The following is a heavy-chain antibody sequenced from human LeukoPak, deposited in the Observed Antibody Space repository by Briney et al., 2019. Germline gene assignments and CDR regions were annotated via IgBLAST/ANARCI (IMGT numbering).Heavy chain of an antibody. D-gene: IGHD3-9*01. J-gene: IGHJ4*02. V-gene: IGHV4-34*01. CDR3: ARGELRYFDWLP. Sequence: SETLSLTCTIYGGSFSVYSWTWLRQPPGEGLEWIGEIKHSGGTNYNPSLKSRVTISVDTSKNQFSLKLSSVTAADTAVYYCARGELRYFDWLPWGQGTLVTVSS. CDR1: GGSFSVYS. CDR2: IKHSGGT.